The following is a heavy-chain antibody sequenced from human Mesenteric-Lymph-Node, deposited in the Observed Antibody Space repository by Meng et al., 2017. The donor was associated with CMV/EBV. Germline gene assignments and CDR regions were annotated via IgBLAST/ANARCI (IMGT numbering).Heavy chain of an antibody. CDR1: GFTFSSYW. CDR3: ARGAPWELRAFDI. CDR2: IKQDGSEK. J-gene: IGHJ3*02. D-gene: IGHD1-26*01. V-gene: IGHV3-7*01. Sequence: GGSLRLSCAASGFTFSSYWMSWVRQAPGKGLEWVANIKQDGSEKYYVDSVKGRFTISRDNAKNSLYLQMNSLRAEDTAVYYCARGAPWELRAFDIWGQGTMVTVSS.